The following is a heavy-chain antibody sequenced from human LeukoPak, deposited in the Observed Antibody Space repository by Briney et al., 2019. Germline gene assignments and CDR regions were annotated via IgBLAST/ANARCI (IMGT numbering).Heavy chain of an antibody. J-gene: IGHJ6*02. CDR1: GGTFSSYA. V-gene: IGHV1-69*01. D-gene: IGHD2-2*01. CDR3: ASTNRDIVVVPAAMTYYYYGMDV. Sequence: GASVKVSCKASGGTFSSYAISWVRQAPGQGLEWMGGIIPIFGTANYAQKFQGRVTITADESTSTAYMELSSLRSEDTAVYYCASTNRDIVVVPAAMTYYYYGMDVWGQGTTVTVSS. CDR2: IIPIFGTA.